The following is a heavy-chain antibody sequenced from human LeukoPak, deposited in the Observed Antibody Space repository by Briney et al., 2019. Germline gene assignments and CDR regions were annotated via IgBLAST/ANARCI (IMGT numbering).Heavy chain of an antibody. D-gene: IGHD3-10*01. Sequence: PSQTLSLTCTVSGGSISSGGYYWRWLRQHPGKGLEWIGYIYYSGSTYYNPSLKSRVTISVDTSKNQFSLKLSSVTAADTAVYYCARMQMVRGVITFDYWGQGTLVTVSS. CDR2: IYYSGST. J-gene: IGHJ4*02. V-gene: IGHV4-31*03. CDR1: GGSISSGGYY. CDR3: ARMQMVRGVITFDY.